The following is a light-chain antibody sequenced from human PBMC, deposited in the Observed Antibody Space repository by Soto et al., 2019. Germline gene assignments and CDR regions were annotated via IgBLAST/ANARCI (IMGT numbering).Light chain of an antibody. CDR1: SSDVGRYNL. CDR3: CSYVGSSILM. J-gene: IGLJ3*02. Sequence: QSALTQPASVSGSPGQSITISCTGTSSDVGRYNLVSWYQQLPGKAPKLIIYEVNERPSGISDRFSGSKSGKTASLTISGLQDEDEADYFCCSYVGSSILMFGGGTKLTVL. CDR2: EVN. V-gene: IGLV2-23*02.